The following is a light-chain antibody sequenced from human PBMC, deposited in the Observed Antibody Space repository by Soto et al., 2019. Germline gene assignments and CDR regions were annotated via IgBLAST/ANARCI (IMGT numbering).Light chain of an antibody. CDR1: QSISRN. CDR3: QQSFTTASIT. J-gene: IGKJ5*01. Sequence: TQYPSSLSASVGDRVTITCRASQSISRNLNWYQHKPGKAPKLLIYAASNLQNGVPSRFRGGGSGTEFTLSINSLQPEDFGTYYCQQSFTTASITFGQGTRLEIK. CDR2: AAS. V-gene: IGKV1-39*01.